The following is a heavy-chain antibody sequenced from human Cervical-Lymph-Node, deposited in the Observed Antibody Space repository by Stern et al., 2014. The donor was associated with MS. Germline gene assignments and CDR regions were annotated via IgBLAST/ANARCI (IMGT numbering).Heavy chain of an antibody. CDR1: GYTFTSYG. J-gene: IGHJ3*02. CDR3: ARGLLGSENAFDI. Sequence: QVQLVQSGAEVKKPGASVKVSCKASGYTFTSYGISWVRQAPGQGLEWIGWISAYNGNTNYAQKLQDRVTMTTVTSTSTADMEWSSLRSDDTAVYYCARGLLGSENAFDIWGQGTMVTVSS. D-gene: IGHD2-15*01. CDR2: ISAYNGNT. V-gene: IGHV1-18*01.